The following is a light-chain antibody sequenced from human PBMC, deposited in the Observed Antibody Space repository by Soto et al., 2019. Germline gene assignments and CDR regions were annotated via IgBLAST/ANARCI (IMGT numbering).Light chain of an antibody. CDR1: QSVSNK. J-gene: IGKJ1*01. V-gene: IGKV3-15*01. Sequence: EIVMTQSPATLSVSPGERVTLSCRASQSVSNKLGWYQHKPGQAPRLLIYDTSTRAAGTPARFTGSGSGTEFTLTISSLQPDDVATYHCQQYHDYTPRTFGQGTKVDIK. CDR3: QQYHDYTPRT. CDR2: DTS.